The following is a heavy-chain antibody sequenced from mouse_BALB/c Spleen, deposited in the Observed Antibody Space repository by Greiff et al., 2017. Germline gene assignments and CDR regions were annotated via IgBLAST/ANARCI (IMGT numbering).Heavy chain of an antibody. CDR1: GFTFSSFG. Sequence: EVKLVESGGGLVQPGGSRKLSCAASGFTFSSFGMHWVRQAPEKGLEWVAYISSGSSTIYYADTVKGRFTISRDNPKNTLFLQMTSLRSEDTAMYYCVAMDYWGQGTSVTVSS. CDR2: ISSGSSTI. CDR3: VAMDY. J-gene: IGHJ4*01. V-gene: IGHV5-17*02.